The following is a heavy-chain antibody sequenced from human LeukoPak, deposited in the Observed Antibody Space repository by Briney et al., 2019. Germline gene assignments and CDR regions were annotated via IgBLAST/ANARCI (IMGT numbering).Heavy chain of an antibody. CDR1: GYTFTGYY. CDR2: INPNSGGA. J-gene: IGHJ6*02. D-gene: IGHD3-10*01. V-gene: IGHV1-2*02. CDR3: ARGSLWFGLYGMDV. Sequence: ASVKVSCKASGYTFTGYYMHWVRQAPGQGLGWMGWINPNSGGANYAQKFQGRVTMTRDTSISTAYMELSRLRSDDTAVYYCARGSLWFGLYGMDVWGQGTTVTVSS.